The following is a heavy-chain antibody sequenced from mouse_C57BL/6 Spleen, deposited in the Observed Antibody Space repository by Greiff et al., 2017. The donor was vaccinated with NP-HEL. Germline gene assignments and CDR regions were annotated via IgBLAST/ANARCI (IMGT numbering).Heavy chain of an antibody. J-gene: IGHJ1*03. V-gene: IGHV1-52*01. D-gene: IGHD1-1*01. CDR3: ARRLFTTVVADWYFDV. CDR1: GYTFTSYW. Sequence: QVQLKQPGAELVRPGSSVKLSCKASGYTFTSYWMHWVKQRPIQGLEWIGNIDPSDSETHYNQKFKDKATLTVDKSSSTAYMQLSSLTSEDSAVYYCARRLFTTVVADWYFDVWGTGTTVTVSS. CDR2: IDPSDSET.